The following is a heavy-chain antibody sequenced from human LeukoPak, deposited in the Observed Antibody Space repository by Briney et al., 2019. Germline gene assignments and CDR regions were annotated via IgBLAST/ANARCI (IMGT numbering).Heavy chain of an antibody. CDR1: GFTFSSYW. Sequence: GGSLRLSCAASGFTFSSYWMDWVRQAPGKGLEWVANIKEDGSEKYYEDSVKGRFTISRDNAKNSLYLQMNSLRAEDTAVYYCARNVGWFRFDYWGQGTLVTVSS. D-gene: IGHD2-15*01. V-gene: IGHV3-7*03. J-gene: IGHJ4*02. CDR2: IKEDGSEK. CDR3: ARNVGWFRFDY.